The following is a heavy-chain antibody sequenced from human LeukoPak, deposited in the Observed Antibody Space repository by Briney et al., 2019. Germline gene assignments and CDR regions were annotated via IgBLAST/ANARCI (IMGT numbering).Heavy chain of an antibody. CDR3: ARAVYSSGWYNWFDP. J-gene: IGHJ5*02. Sequence: GGSLRLSCAASGFTFSSYAMHWVRQAPGKGLEWVAVISYDGSNKYYADSVKGRFTISRDNSENTLYLQMNSLRAEDTAVYYCARAVYSSGWYNWFDPWGQGTLVTVSS. CDR2: ISYDGSNK. D-gene: IGHD6-19*01. CDR1: GFTFSSYA. V-gene: IGHV3-30-3*01.